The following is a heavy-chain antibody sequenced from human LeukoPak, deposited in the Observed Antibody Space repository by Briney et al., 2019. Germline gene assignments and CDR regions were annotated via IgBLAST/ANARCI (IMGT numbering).Heavy chain of an antibody. CDR1: GFNFNNYV. J-gene: IGHJ4*02. V-gene: IGHV3-23*01. Sequence: GGSLRLSCAASGFNFNNYVMHWVRQAPGKGLEWVSAISGSGGSTYYADSVKGRFTISRDNSKNTLYLQMNSLRAEDTAVYYCAKEGGSGWFDYWGQGTLVTVSS. CDR3: AKEGGSGWFDY. CDR2: ISGSGGST. D-gene: IGHD3-3*01.